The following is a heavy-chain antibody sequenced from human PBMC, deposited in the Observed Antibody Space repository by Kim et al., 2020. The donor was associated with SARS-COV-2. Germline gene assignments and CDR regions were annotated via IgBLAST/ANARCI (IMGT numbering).Heavy chain of an antibody. V-gene: IGHV1-3*01. Sequence: NYSQKFQGRVTITRDTSASTAYMELSSLRSEDTAVYYCARGEGAAAYFDYWGQGTLVTVSS. J-gene: IGHJ4*02. D-gene: IGHD2-2*01. CDR3: ARGEGAAAYFDY.